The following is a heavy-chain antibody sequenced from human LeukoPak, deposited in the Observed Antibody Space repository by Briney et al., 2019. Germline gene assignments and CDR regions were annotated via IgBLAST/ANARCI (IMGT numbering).Heavy chain of an antibody. CDR1: GGTFSSYA. CDR2: NIPIFGTA. V-gene: IGHV1-69*05. D-gene: IGHD2-2*01. J-gene: IGHJ4*02. Sequence: SVKVSCKASGGTFSSYAISWVRQAPGQGREWMGGNIPIFGTANYAQKFQGRVTITTDESTRTAYMELSSLRAEDTAVYCCGGGGGVLGKYCSSTSCYGGHYWGQGTLVTLSS. CDR3: GGGGGVLGKYCSSTSCYGGHY.